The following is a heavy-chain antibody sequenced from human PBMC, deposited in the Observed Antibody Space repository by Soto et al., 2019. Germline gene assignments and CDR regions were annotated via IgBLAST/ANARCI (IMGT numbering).Heavy chain of an antibody. CDR3: ARVGSSSSYWFDP. D-gene: IGHD6-6*01. V-gene: IGHV4-34*01. Sequence: QVQLQQWGAGLLKPSETLSLTCAVYGGSFSGYYWSWIRQPPGKGLEWIGEINHSGSINYNPSLKSRVTISVDTSKNQFSLKLSSVTAADTAVYYCARVGSSSSYWFDPWGQGTLVTVSS. CDR1: GGSFSGYY. J-gene: IGHJ5*02. CDR2: INHSGSI.